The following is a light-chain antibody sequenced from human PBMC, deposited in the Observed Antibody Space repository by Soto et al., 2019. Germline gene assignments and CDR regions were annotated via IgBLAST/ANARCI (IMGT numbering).Light chain of an antibody. CDR1: QGISHF. J-gene: IGKJ4*01. Sequence: DIQMTQSPSSLSASIGDTVTITCRASQGISHFLAWFQQKPGKSPRSLIYSASSLQTGVPSRLSGSGSGTDFTLTISSQPPEDFATYYCQQYLSYPVTFGGGTKVEIK. V-gene: IGKV1-16*01. CDR2: SAS. CDR3: QQYLSYPVT.